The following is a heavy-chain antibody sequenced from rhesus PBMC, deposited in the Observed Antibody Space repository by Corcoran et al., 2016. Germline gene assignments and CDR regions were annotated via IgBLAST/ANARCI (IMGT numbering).Heavy chain of an antibody. CDR1: GGSISGGYG. Sequence: QVQLQESGPGLLKPSETLSLTCAVSGGSISGGYGWGWIRQPPGKGLEWIGRIYSSSGNTYYNPSLKSRVTISTDTSKNQFSLKLGSVTAADTAVYYCARVCSSGWSGGYFDYWGQGVLVTVSS. D-gene: IGHD6S26*01. CDR2: IYSSSGNT. J-gene: IGHJ4*01. V-gene: IGHV4S7*01. CDR3: ARVCSSGWSGGYFDY.